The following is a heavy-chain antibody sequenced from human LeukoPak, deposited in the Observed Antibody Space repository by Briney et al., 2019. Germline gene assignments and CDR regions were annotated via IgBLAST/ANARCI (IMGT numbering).Heavy chain of an antibody. V-gene: IGHV4-61*02. CDR2: IYTSGSH. CDR3: ARFTIFGVGPGYYFDY. D-gene: IGHD3-3*01. CDR1: GGSISSGSYY. Sequence: PSQTLSLTCTVSGGSISSGSYYWSWIRQPAGKGLEWIGRIYTSGSHNYNPSLKSRVTISVDTSKNQFSLKLSSVTAADTAVYYCARFTIFGVGPGYYFDYWGQGTLVTVSS. J-gene: IGHJ4*02.